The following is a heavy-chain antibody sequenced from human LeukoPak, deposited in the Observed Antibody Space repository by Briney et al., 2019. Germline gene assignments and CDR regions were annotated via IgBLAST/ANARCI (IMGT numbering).Heavy chain of an antibody. CDR1: GGSISSYY. Sequence: SSETLSLACTVSGGSISSYYWSWIPQPAGKGLEWVGHIYNSGSTNYNPSLKGRVTMSVATSKNQFSLHLSSVTAADTAVYYCARAGYDYANGYYFDYWGQGTLVTVSS. CDR3: ARAGYDYANGYYFDY. D-gene: IGHD5-18*01. J-gene: IGHJ4*02. CDR2: IYNSGST. V-gene: IGHV4-4*07.